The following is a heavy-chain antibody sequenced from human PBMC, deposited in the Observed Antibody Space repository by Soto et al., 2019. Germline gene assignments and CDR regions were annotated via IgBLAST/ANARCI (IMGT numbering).Heavy chain of an antibody. Sequence: EVQLLEPGGGFVQPGGSLRLSCAASGFTFKMYAMNWVRQAPGKGLEWVSAISGSGGSRFYADSVKGRLSISRDNSNNTLELHTNGLRVEDTAIYYCAKGGARTPYNWFDPWGQGILVTVSS. D-gene: IGHD6-6*01. V-gene: IGHV3-23*01. J-gene: IGHJ5*02. CDR3: AKGGARTPYNWFDP. CDR2: ISGSGGSR. CDR1: GFTFKMYA.